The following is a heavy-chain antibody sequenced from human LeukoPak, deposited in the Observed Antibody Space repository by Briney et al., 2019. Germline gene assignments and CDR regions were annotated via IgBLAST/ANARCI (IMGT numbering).Heavy chain of an antibody. D-gene: IGHD6-6*01. V-gene: IGHV4-34*01. CDR2: INHSGST. CDR1: GGSFSGYY. CDR3: ARGIAARAFDY. Sequence: PSETLSLTCAVYGGSFSGYYWSWIRQPPGKGLEWIGEINHSGSTNYNPSLKSRVTISVDTSKNQFSLKLSSVTAADTAVYYCARGIAARAFDYWGQGTLVAVSS. J-gene: IGHJ4*02.